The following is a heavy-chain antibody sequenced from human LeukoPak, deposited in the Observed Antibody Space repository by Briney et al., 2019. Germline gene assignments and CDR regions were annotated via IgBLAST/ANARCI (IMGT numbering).Heavy chain of an antibody. CDR1: GYTFTNFD. Sequence: ASVKVSCKASGYTFTNFDINWVRQATGQGLEWMGWMNPKTGNTGSAQKLQGRVTITGNTSISTAYMELSSLRSEDTAVYYCVRIDYSNAFDIRGQGTMVTVSS. D-gene: IGHD4-11*01. CDR2: MNPKTGNT. V-gene: IGHV1-8*01. CDR3: VRIDYSNAFDI. J-gene: IGHJ3*02.